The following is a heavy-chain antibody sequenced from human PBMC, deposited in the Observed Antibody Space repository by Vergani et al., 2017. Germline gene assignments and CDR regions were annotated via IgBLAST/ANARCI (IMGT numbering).Heavy chain of an antibody. Sequence: EVQLVESGGGLVKPGGSLRLSCAASGFTFSNAWMSWVRQAPGKGLEWVGRIKSKTDGGTTDYAAPVKGRFTISRDDSKSIAYLQMNSLKTEDTAVYYCTRDRGYCSGGSCYIRAFDIWGQGTMVTVSS. CDR2: IKSKTDGGTT. CDR3: TRDRGYCSGGSCYIRAFDI. CDR1: GFTFSNAW. V-gene: IGHV3-15*01. D-gene: IGHD2-15*01. J-gene: IGHJ3*02.